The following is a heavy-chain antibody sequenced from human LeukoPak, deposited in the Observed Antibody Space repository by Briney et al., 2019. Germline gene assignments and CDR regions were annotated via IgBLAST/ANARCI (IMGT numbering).Heavy chain of an antibody. Sequence: GGPLRLSCAASGFTFSRNGMHWVRQAPGKGLEWVAYIRNDGSDKYYADSVEGRFTIFRDDSKYTSYLQMNSLRLEDTAVYYCAKDFSWSFEYWGQGTLVTVSS. CDR3: AKDFSWSFEY. V-gene: IGHV3-30*02. CDR2: IRNDGSDK. J-gene: IGHJ4*02. D-gene: IGHD2-15*01. CDR1: GFTFSRNG.